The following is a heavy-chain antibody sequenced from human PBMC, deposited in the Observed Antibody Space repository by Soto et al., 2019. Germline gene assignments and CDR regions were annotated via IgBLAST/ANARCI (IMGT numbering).Heavy chain of an antibody. V-gene: IGHV4-30-2*01. J-gene: IGHJ6*02. CDR2: IYHSGST. CDR1: GGSISSGGYY. D-gene: IGHD2-2*02. CDR3: ASVTRTCISTSCYRYYYGMDV. Sequence: PSETLSLTCTVSGGSISSGGYYWSWIRQPPGRGLEWIGYIYHSGSTYYNPSLKSRVTISVDRSKNQFSLKLSSVTAADTAVYYCASVTRTCISTSCYRYYYGMDVWGQGTTVTVSS.